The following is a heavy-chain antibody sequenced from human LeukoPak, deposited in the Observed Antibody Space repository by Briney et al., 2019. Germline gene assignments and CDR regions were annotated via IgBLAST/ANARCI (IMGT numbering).Heavy chain of an antibody. D-gene: IGHD2-15*01. V-gene: IGHV4-34*01. CDR1: GGSFSGYY. CDR3: ARTYCSGGSCYSRQVWFDP. CDR2: INHSGST. J-gene: IGHJ5*02. Sequence: SETLSLTCAVYGGSFSGYYWSWIRQPPGKGLEWIGEINHSGSTNYNPSLKSRVTISVDTSKNQFSLKLSSVTAADTAVYYCARTYCSGGSCYSRQVWFDPWGQGTLVTVSS.